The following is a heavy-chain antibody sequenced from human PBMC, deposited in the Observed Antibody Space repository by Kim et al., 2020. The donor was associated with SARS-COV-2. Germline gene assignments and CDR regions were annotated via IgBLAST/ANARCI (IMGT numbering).Heavy chain of an antibody. CDR3: ARDWPPPPALTKKKDRSAFDI. CDR2: ISAYNGNT. V-gene: IGHV1-18*01. D-gene: IGHD1-1*01. CDR1: GYTFTSYG. J-gene: IGHJ3*02. Sequence: ASVKVSCKASGYTFTSYGISWVRQAPGQGLEWMGWISAYNGNTNYAQKLQGRVTMTTDTSTSTAYMELRSLRSDDTAVYYCARDWPPPPALTKKKDRSAFDIWGQGTMVTVSS.